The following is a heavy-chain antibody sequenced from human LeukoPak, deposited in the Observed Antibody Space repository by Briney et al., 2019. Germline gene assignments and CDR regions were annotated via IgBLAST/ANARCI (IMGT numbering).Heavy chain of an antibody. V-gene: IGHV4-39*01. J-gene: IGHJ4*02. CDR1: GGSISSSSYY. D-gene: IGHD4-23*01. CDR3: ARVRGGNYYFDY. CDR2: IYYSGST. Sequence: PSETLSLTCSVSGGSISSSSYYWGWIRQPPGKGLEWIGSIYYSGSTYYTPSLKSRLTISVDTSKNQFSLKLSSVTAADTAVYYCARVRGGNYYFDYWGQGTLVTVSS.